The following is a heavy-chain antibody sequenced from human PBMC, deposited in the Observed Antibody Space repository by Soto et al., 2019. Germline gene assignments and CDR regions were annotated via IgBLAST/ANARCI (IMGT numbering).Heavy chain of an antibody. CDR3: TRDSILYSSTPRPVDS. Sequence: PGGSLRLSCTASGFTFGDYAMSWFRQAPGKGLEWVGFIRSNAYGGTTEYAASVKGRFTISRDDSKSIAYLQMNSLKTEDTAVYYCTRDSILYSSTPRPVDSWGQGTLVTVSS. J-gene: IGHJ4*02. CDR2: IRSNAYGGTT. V-gene: IGHV3-49*03. CDR1: GFTFGDYA. D-gene: IGHD6-13*01.